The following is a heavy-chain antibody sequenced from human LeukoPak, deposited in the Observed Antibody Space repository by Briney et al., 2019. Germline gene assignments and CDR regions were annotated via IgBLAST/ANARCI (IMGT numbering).Heavy chain of an antibody. V-gene: IGHV1-18*01. D-gene: IGHD6-6*01. Sequence: ASVKVSCKASGYTFTSFGFNWVRQAPGQGLEWMGWISPYNGNTNYAQKFQGRVTMTTDTSTRAVYMELRSLRSDDTAMYYCARGVTSSSVCLDYWGQGTLVTVSS. CDR2: ISPYNGNT. CDR1: GYTFTSFG. CDR3: ARGVTSSSVCLDY. J-gene: IGHJ4*02.